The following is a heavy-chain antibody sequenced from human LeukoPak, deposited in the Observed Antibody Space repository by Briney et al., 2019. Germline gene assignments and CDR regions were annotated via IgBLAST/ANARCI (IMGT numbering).Heavy chain of an antibody. CDR3: ARGGLTAFDI. CDR1: GFTFSSYA. CDR2: ISSSSSYI. Sequence: PGGSLRLSCAASGFTFSSYAMSWVRQAPGKGLEWVSSISSSSSYIYYADSVKGRFTISRDNAKNSLYLQMNSLRAEDTAVYYCARGGLTAFDIWGQGTMVTVSS. J-gene: IGHJ3*02. V-gene: IGHV3-21*01.